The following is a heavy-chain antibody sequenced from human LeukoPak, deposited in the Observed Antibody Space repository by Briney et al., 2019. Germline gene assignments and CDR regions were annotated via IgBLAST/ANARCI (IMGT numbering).Heavy chain of an antibody. CDR1: GYTLTGYY. V-gene: IGHV1-2*02. D-gene: IGHD3-9*01. CDR2: INPNSGGT. J-gene: IGHJ4*02. Sequence: GASVKVSCKASGYTLTGYYMHWVRQAPGQGLEWMGWINPNSGGTNYAQKFQGRVTMTRDTSISTAYMELSRLRSDDTAVYYCARLTRTYYDILTGYGIDDYWGQGTLVTVSS. CDR3: ARLTRTYYDILTGYGIDDY.